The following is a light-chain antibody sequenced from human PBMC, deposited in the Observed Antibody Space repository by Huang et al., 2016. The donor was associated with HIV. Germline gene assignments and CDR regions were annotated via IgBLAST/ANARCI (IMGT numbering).Light chain of an antibody. Sequence: EVVLTQPPGTLSLSAGERVTLSCRASQSVTSNYLAWYQQKPGQAPRLLIDGASTRATGVPDRFSSSGSGTDFALTINRLDPGDSAVYYCHQYGWSPLTFGGGTKVEI. CDR1: QSVTSNY. J-gene: IGKJ4*01. CDR2: GAS. V-gene: IGKV3-20*01. CDR3: HQYGWSPLT.